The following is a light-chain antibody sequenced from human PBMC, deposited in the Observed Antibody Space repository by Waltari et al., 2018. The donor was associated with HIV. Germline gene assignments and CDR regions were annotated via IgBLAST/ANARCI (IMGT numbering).Light chain of an antibody. V-gene: IGKV2D-30*01. CDR2: RVS. CDR1: EGLVYRDGNTY. Sequence: EVVMSQFPLSLAVTPGQPASISCTSSEGLVYRDGNTYLNWFHQRPGQSPRHLIFRVSNWDPGVPDRFRGSGSHTNFTLEITRVQSDDVGIFYCMQGTHWPPTFGQGTRLEI. CDR3: MQGTHWPPT. J-gene: IGKJ2*01.